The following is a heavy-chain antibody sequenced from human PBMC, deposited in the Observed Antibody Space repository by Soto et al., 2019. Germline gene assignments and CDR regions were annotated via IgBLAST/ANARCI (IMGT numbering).Heavy chain of an antibody. CDR1: GGSITGVGYY. CDR2: IYYSGST. CDR3: AREGDSSGYPFPGMHV. J-gene: IGHJ6*02. D-gene: IGHD3-22*01. V-gene: IGHV4-31*03. Sequence: PSETLSPTCTVSGGSITGVGYYWGGIALHPGKGLEWIGYIYYSGSTYYNPSLKSRVTISVDTSKNQFSLKLSSVTAADTAVYDCAREGDSSGYPFPGMHVWRQGTTVP.